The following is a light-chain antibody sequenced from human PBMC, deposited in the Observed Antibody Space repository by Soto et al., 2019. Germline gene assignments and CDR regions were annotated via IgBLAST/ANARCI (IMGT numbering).Light chain of an antibody. V-gene: IGKV3-15*01. Sequence: IVMTQSPATLSVSPGERATLSCRASQSVSNNLAWYQQKPGQAPRLLIYGASTRATGIPARFSGSGSGTEFTLTISSLHSEDFALYYCQQYNNWPRTFGQGTKVDIK. CDR2: GAS. CDR1: QSVSNN. J-gene: IGKJ1*01. CDR3: QQYNNWPRT.